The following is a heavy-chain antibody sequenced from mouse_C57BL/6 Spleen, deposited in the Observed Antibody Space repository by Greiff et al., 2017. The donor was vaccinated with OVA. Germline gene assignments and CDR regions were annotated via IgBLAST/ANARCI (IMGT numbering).Heavy chain of an antibody. V-gene: IGHV1-82*01. CDR2: IYPGDGDT. CDR1: GYAFSSSW. Sequence: VKLMESGPELVKPGASVKISCKASGYAFSSSWMNWVKQRPGKGLEWIGRIYPGDGDTNYNGKFKGKATLTADKSSSTAYMQLSSLTSEDSAVYFCAREPPDMDYWGQGTSVTVSS. CDR3: AREPPDMDY. J-gene: IGHJ4*01.